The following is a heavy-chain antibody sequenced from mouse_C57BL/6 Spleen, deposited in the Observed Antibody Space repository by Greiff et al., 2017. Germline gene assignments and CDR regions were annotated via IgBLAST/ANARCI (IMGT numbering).Heavy chain of an antibody. CDR2: ISYSGST. CDR1: GSSITSDY. V-gene: IGHV3-8*01. CDR3: ARSQKWSYYFDY. Sequence: EVMLVESGPGLALPSQPLSLPCSVTGSSITSDYWNWIRKFTGKKLEYMGYISYSGSTYYNPSLTSRISITRDTSKNQYYLQLTSGTTEDTATYYCARSQKWSYYFDYWGLGTTLTVSS. J-gene: IGHJ2*01.